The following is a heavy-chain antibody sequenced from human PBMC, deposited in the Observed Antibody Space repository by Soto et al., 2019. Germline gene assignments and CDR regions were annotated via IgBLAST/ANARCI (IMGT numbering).Heavy chain of an antibody. Sequence: EVQLLESGGGLVQPGGSLRLSCAASGFTFSSYAMSWVRQAPGKGLEWVSAISGSGGSTYYADSVKGRFTISRDNSKNPLYRQMNSLRAEDTAVYYCAKEPGYSSGWGPFDYWGQGTLVTVSS. CDR1: GFTFSSYA. CDR2: ISGSGGST. V-gene: IGHV3-23*01. J-gene: IGHJ4*02. D-gene: IGHD6-19*01. CDR3: AKEPGYSSGWGPFDY.